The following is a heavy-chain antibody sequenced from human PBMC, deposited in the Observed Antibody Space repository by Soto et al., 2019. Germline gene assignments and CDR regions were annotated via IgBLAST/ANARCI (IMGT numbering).Heavy chain of an antibody. CDR3: ARDGFLQCFSVPNYYFGMEV. V-gene: IGHV1-3*01. D-gene: IGHD6-19*01. Sequence: ASVKVSCKASGYTLSNYAMHWVRQAPGQRLEWMGWINAGNGNTKYSQKFQGRVTITRDTSASTAYMELSSLRSEDTAVYYCARDGFLQCFSVPNYYFGMEVWGQGTTDTVAS. CDR2: INAGNGNT. J-gene: IGHJ6*02. CDR1: GYTLSNYA.